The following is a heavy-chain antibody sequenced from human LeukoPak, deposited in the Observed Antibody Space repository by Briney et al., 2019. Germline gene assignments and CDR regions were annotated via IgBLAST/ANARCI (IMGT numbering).Heavy chain of an antibody. J-gene: IGHJ4*02. Sequence: ASVKVSCKASGGTFSSYAINWVRQAPGQGLEWMGGIIPIFGTANYAQKFQGRVTITADKSTSTAYMELSSLRSEDTAVYYCARGRAEDIVVVVAATAYYFDYWGQGTLVTVSS. D-gene: IGHD2-15*01. V-gene: IGHV1-69*06. CDR2: IIPIFGTA. CDR3: ARGRAEDIVVVVAATAYYFDY. CDR1: GGTFSSYA.